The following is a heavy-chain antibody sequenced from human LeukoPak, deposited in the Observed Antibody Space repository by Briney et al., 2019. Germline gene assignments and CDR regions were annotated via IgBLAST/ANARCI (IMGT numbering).Heavy chain of an antibody. Sequence: GESLSLSCAASGFTFSSFAMSWVRQAPGKGLEWVSAISSGGGGTYYADSVKGRFTISRDTSKNTLFLQMNSLRADDTAVYYCAKDLSATALFDYWGQGTLVTVSS. CDR3: AKDLSATALFDY. CDR2: ISSGGGGT. D-gene: IGHD2-21*02. CDR1: GFTFSSFA. J-gene: IGHJ4*02. V-gene: IGHV3-23*01.